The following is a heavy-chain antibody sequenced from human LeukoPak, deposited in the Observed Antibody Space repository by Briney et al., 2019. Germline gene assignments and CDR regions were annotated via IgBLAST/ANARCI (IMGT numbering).Heavy chain of an antibody. V-gene: IGHV3-23*01. J-gene: IGHJ4*02. D-gene: IGHD3-22*01. CDR3: AKDGYYESSGYSHFDY. CDR1: GFTFSSYA. CDR2: ISGSGGTT. Sequence: GGSLRLSCAASGFTFSSYAMSWVRQAPGKGLEWVSAISGSGGTTHYADSVKGRFTISRDNSKNTLSLQMNSLRAEDTAVYYCAKDGYYESSGYSHFDYWGQGTLVTVSS.